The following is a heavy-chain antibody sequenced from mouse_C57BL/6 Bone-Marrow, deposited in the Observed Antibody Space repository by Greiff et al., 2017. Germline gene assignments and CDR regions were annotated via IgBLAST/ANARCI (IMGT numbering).Heavy chain of an antibody. CDR3: AILLRDY. J-gene: IGHJ2*01. D-gene: IGHD1-1*01. CDR2: IYPGSGST. V-gene: IGHV1-55*01. CDR1: GYTFTSYW. Sequence: VQLQQPGAELVKPGASVKMSCKASGYTFTSYWITWVKQRPGQGLEWIGDIYPGSGSTNYNAKFKGKTTLTVDTSSSTAYTQLSSLTSEDSTVYYCAILLRDYWGQGTTLTVSS.